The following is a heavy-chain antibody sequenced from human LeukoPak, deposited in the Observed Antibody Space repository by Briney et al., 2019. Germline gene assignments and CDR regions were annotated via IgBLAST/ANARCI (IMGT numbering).Heavy chain of an antibody. CDR3: ASGQGGYYYGSGIDY. D-gene: IGHD3-10*01. J-gene: IGHJ4*02. CDR2: ISSNGGST. CDR1: RFTSSSYA. V-gene: IGHV3-64*01. Sequence: GRSLRLSCAASRFTSSSYAMHWVRQAPGKGLEYVSAISSNGGSTYYANSVKGRFIISRDNSKNTLYLQMGSLRAEDMAVYYCASGQGGYYYGSGIDYWGQGTLVTVSS.